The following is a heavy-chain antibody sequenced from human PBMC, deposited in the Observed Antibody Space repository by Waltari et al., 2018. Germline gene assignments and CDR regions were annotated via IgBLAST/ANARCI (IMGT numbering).Heavy chain of an antibody. D-gene: IGHD3-16*01. Sequence: QLQLVQSAVEVQKPGASVKVSCKASGDSFNNFRIQCLRQAPGQGPEWLGWISVYDGITDYAQKVQGRVTLTTDSSTTTAYLELRSLRSDDTAVYYCARDLGLGELINTFDVWGQGTMVTVSS. J-gene: IGHJ3*01. V-gene: IGHV1-18*01. CDR1: GDSFNNFR. CDR3: ARDLGLGELINTFDV. CDR2: ISVYDGIT.